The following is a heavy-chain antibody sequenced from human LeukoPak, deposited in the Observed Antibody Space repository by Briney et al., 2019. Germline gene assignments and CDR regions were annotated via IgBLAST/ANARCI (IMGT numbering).Heavy chain of an antibody. D-gene: IGHD5-12*01. V-gene: IGHV3-53*01. CDR2: IYSGGSTI. CDR1: GFTVSSNY. Sequence: GGSLRLSCAASGFTVSSNYMSWVRQAPGKGLEWVSVIYSGGSTIYYADSVKGRFTISRDNAKNSLYLQMNSLRAEDTAVYYCARDSGYDYWTFDYWGQGTLVTVSS. CDR3: ARDSGYDYWTFDY. J-gene: IGHJ4*02.